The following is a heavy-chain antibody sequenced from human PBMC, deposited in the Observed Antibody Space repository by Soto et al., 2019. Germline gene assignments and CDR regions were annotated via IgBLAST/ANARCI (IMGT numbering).Heavy chain of an antibody. CDR1: SGSSISGNHY. D-gene: IGHD3-9*01. CDR2: MYHSGNT. Sequence: WESLTLTCPVSSGSSISGNHYWDWIRQPPGKGLEWIGSMYHSGNTYYSPSLNSRVTISVDTSKKQFSLKLSSVTAADTALYFCASHYFDSWTGHYTGVFYFDFWGQGALVTVS. J-gene: IGHJ4*02. CDR3: ASHYFDSWTGHYTGVFYFDF. V-gene: IGHV4-39*01.